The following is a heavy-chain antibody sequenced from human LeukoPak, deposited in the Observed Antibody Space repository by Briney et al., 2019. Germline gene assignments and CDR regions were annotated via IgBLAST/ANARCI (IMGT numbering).Heavy chain of an antibody. CDR2: INPSGGST. J-gene: IGHJ4*02. CDR1: GYTFTSYY. V-gene: IGHV1-46*01. D-gene: IGHD5-24*01. Sequence: ASVKVSCKASGYTFTSYYMHWVRQAPGQGLEWMGIINPSGGSTSYAQKFQGRVTMTRDTSTSTVYMELSSLRSEDTAVYYCARVYRDGYNYISTFDYWGQGTLVTVSS. CDR3: ARVYRDGYNYISTFDY.